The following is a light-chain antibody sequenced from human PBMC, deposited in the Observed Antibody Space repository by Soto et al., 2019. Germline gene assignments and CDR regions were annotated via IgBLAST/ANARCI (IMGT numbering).Light chain of an antibody. Sequence: EIVLTQSPGSLALSPGDRATLSCRASQSVGGNVAWYQQIPGQRPERLIFDAFSRSTGIADKFSGSGSGTDFTLTISRLEPEDFALYYCQHYGAAPITFGQGTRLAIK. V-gene: IGKV3-20*01. CDR1: QSVGGN. CDR3: QHYGAAPIT. J-gene: IGKJ5*01. CDR2: DAF.